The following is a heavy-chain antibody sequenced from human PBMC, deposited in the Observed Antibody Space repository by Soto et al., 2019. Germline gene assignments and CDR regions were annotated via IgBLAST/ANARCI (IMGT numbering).Heavy chain of an antibody. CDR3: ARRSITMVRGVMWAFDI. CDR1: GGSISSSNW. J-gene: IGHJ3*02. CDR2: IYHSGST. Sequence: SETLSLTCAVSGGSISSSNWWSWVRQPPGKGLEWIGEIYHSGSTNYNPSLKSRVTISVDKSKNQFSLRLSSVTAADAAVYYCARRSITMVRGVMWAFDIWGQGTMVTVSS. V-gene: IGHV4-4*02. D-gene: IGHD3-10*01.